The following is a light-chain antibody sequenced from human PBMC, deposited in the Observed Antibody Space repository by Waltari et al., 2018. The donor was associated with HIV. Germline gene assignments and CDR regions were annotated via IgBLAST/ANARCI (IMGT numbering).Light chain of an antibody. CDR2: DVS. J-gene: IGLJ3*02. CDR1: SSDVGGYNY. V-gene: IGLV2-14*01. CDR3: SSYTSSSTLAWV. Sequence: QSALTQPASVSGSPGQSITISCTGTSSDVGGYNYVSWYQQHPGKAPKLMIYDVSKPPSGVSNRVSGSKSGNTASLSISGLQAEDEADYYCSSYTSSSTLAWVFGGGTKLTVL.